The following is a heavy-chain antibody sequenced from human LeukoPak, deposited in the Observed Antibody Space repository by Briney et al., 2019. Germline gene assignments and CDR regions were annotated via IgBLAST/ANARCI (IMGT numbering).Heavy chain of an antibody. V-gene: IGHV3-7*01. Sequence: GGSLRLSCAASGFTFSSYWMSWVRQAPGKGLEWVANIKQDGSEKYYVDSEKGRFTISRDNAKNSLYLQMNCLRAEDTAVYYCARDFPGIWSIAAAGLGYFDYWGQGTLVTVSS. CDR3: ARDFPGIWSIAAAGLGYFDY. CDR1: GFTFSSYW. J-gene: IGHJ4*02. CDR2: IKQDGSEK. D-gene: IGHD6-13*01.